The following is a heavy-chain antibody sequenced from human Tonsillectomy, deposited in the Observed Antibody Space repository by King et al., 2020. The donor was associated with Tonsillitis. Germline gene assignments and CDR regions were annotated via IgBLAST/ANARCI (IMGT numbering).Heavy chain of an antibody. J-gene: IGHJ4*01. D-gene: IGHD6-19*01. CDR2: ISYDGSHK. CDR3: VKDLQWLVNIFDY. CDR1: GFSFSTYG. Sequence: VQLVESGGGVVQPGRSLRLSCAASGFSFSTYGMHWVRQAPGKGLEWVAVISYDGSHKYYADSVKGRFTISRDDSKNTLHLQMNSLRTEDTAVYYCVKDLQWLVNIFDYWGHGSLVTVSS. V-gene: IGHV3-30*18.